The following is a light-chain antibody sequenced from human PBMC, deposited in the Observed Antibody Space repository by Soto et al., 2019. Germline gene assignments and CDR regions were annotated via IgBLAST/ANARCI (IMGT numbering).Light chain of an antibody. J-gene: IGKJ5*01. CDR1: QSISNW. V-gene: IGKV1-5*03. CDR2: QAS. CDR3: QQYGDYSPIT. Sequence: DIQMTQSPSTLSASVGDIVTITCRASQSISNWLAWYQQKPGKAPKLLIYQASSLESGVPSRFSGSASGTEFTLTITSLQPDDFATYYCQQYGDYSPITFGQGTRLQI.